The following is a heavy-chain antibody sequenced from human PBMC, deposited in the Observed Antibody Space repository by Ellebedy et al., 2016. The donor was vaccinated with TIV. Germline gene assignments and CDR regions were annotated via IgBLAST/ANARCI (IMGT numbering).Heavy chain of an antibody. V-gene: IGHV5-51*01. Sequence: GGSLRLSCKGSGYSFTYNWIGWVRQMPGKGLEWMGIIYPGDSGTRYSPSFQGQVTISADKSISTTYLQWSSLKASDTAMYYCARHPDSLLDYWGQGTLVTVSS. D-gene: IGHD2-15*01. CDR2: IYPGDSGT. J-gene: IGHJ4*02. CDR1: GYSFTYNW. CDR3: ARHPDSLLDY.